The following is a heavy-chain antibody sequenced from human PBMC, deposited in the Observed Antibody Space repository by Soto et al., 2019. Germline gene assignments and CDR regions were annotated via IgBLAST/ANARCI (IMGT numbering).Heavy chain of an antibody. CDR1: GYTFTTYG. V-gene: IGHV1-18*01. D-gene: IGHD3-22*01. J-gene: IGHJ4*02. CDR3: ARGALGYDSRGYYFDY. Sequence: ASVKVSCKASGYTFTTYGIAWVRQAPGQGFEWMGWISTYSGLTRYAEKFQGRVTMTTDTSTSTANMELKTLRSDDTAVYFCARGALGYDSRGYYFDYWGQGTLVTVSS. CDR2: ISTYSGLT.